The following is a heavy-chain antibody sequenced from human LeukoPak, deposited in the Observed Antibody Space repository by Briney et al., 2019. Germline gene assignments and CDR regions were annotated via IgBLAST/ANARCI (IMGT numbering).Heavy chain of an antibody. CDR2: IVVGSGNT. Sequence: SVKVSCKASGFTFTSSAVQWVRQARGQRLEWIGWIVVGSGNTNYAQKFQEKVSITRDMSTSTAYMELSSLRSEDTAVYYCAADAYYYDSSGYSYAFDIWGQGTMVTVSS. V-gene: IGHV1-58*01. CDR3: AADAYYYDSSGYSYAFDI. J-gene: IGHJ3*02. D-gene: IGHD3-22*01. CDR1: GFTFTSSA.